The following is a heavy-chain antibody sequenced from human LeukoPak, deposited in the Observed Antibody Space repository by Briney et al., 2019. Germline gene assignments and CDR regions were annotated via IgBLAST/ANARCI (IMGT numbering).Heavy chain of an antibody. CDR1: GFTFTYYG. J-gene: IGHJ5*02. D-gene: IGHD2-2*01. Sequence: GGSLRLSCAASGFTFTYYGMHWVRQAPGKGLEWVAVIWFDGSNEHYADSVKGRFTISRDNSKNTLYLQMNSLRAEDTSVCYCARGSHYAIVPWGQGTLVTVSS. V-gene: IGHV3-33*01. CDR3: ARGSHYAIVP. CDR2: IWFDGSNE.